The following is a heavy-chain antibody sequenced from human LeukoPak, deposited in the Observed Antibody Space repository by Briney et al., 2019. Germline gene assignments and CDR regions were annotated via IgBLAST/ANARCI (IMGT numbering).Heavy chain of an antibody. J-gene: IGHJ4*02. CDR2: ISSSGSTI. CDR3: ARVGYYYDSSIFDD. D-gene: IGHD3-22*01. Sequence: GGSLRLSCAASGFTFSSYEMNWVRQAPGKGLEWVSYISSSGSTIYYADSVKGRFTISRDNAKNSLYLQMNSLRAEDTALYYCARVGYYYDSSIFDDWGQGTLVTVSS. V-gene: IGHV3-48*03. CDR1: GFTFSSYE.